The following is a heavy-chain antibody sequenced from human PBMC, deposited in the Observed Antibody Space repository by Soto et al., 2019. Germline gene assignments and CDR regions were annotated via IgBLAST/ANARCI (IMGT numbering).Heavy chain of an antibody. CDR2: IYYSGST. CDR3: ARDSVKGYYGSGSYSWFDP. Sequence: SETLSLTCTVSGGSISSYYWSWIRQPPGKGLEWIGYIYYSGSTNYNPSLKSRVTISVDTSKNQFSLELSSVTAADTAVYYCARDSVKGYYGSGSYSWFDPWGQGTLVTVSS. D-gene: IGHD3-10*01. J-gene: IGHJ5*02. V-gene: IGHV4-59*01. CDR1: GGSISSYY.